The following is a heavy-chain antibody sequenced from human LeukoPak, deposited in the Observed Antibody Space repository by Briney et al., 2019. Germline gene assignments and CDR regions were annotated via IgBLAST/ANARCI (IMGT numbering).Heavy chain of an antibody. D-gene: IGHD2-2*01. Sequence: SVKVSCKASGGTFSSYAISWVRQAPGQGLEWMGRIIPIFGTANYAQKFQGRVTMTRDTSTITVYMELSSLRSEDTAVYYCARVGTNPLPDAFDIWGQGTMVTVSS. J-gene: IGHJ3*02. CDR3: ARVGTNPLPDAFDI. CDR2: IIPIFGTA. V-gene: IGHV1-69*05. CDR1: GGTFSSYA.